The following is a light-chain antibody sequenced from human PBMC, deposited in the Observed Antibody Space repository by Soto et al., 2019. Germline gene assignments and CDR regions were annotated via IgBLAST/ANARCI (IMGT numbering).Light chain of an antibody. V-gene: IGLV2-14*01. CDR3: SSYTSSSTYV. CDR2: DVT. CDR1: SSVVGGYNY. J-gene: IGLJ1*01. Sequence: LTQPASVSGSPGQSITISCTGTSSVVGGYNYVSWYQQHPGKAPKLMIYDVTNRPSGVSNRFSGSKSGNTASLTISGLQAEDEADYYCSSYTSSSTYVFGTGTKVTVL.